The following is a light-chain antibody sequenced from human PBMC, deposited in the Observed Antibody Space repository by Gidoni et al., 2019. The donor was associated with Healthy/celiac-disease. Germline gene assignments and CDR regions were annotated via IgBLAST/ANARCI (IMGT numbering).Light chain of an antibody. V-gene: IGLV3-19*01. J-gene: IGLJ2*01. Sequence: SSELTKDPAVSVALGQTVRITCQGDSLRSYYASWYQQKPGQAPVLVIYGKNNRPSGIPDRFSGSSSGNTASLTITGAQAEDEADYYCNSRDSSGNYVVFGGGTKLTVL. CDR1: SLRSYY. CDR2: GKN. CDR3: NSRDSSGNYVV.